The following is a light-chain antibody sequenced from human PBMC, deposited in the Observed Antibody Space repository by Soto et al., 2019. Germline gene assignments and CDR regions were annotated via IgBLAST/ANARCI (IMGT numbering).Light chain of an antibody. V-gene: IGKV1-5*01. J-gene: IGKJ4*01. CDR1: QSISSW. CDR2: DAS. CDR3: QQYNRYSARLT. Sequence: DIQMTQSPSMLSASVGDRVTIACRASQSISSWLAWYQQKPGKAPKLLIYDASSFESGVPSRFSGSGSGTEFTLTISSLQPDDFATYYCQQYNRYSARLTFGGGTKVDIK.